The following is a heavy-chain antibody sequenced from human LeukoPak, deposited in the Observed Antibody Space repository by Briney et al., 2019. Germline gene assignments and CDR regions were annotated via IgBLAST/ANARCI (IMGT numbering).Heavy chain of an antibody. CDR1: GYSISSGYC. Sequence: SETLSLTCAVSGYSISSGYCWGWVRQPPGKGLEWIGSIYHSGSTYYNPSLKSRVTISVDTSKNQFSLKLSSVTAADTAVYYCARFNENVLLWFGELLGGAFDIWGQGTMVTVSS. V-gene: IGHV4-38-2*01. J-gene: IGHJ3*02. D-gene: IGHD3-10*01. CDR3: ARFNENVLLWFGELLGGAFDI. CDR2: IYHSGST.